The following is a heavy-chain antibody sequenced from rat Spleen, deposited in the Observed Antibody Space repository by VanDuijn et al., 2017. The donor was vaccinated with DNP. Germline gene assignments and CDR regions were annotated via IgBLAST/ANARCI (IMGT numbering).Heavy chain of an antibody. V-gene: IGHV5-7*01. CDR2: ISYDGSST. Sequence: EVQLVESGGGLVQPGRSLKLSCAASGFTFSDYNMAWVRQAPKKGLEWVATISYDGSSTYYRDSVKGRFTISRDNAKSTLYLQMTSLTSEDTATYYCARRLGAQGYWYFDFWGPGTMVTVSS. CDR3: ARRLGAQGYWYFDF. J-gene: IGHJ1*01. CDR1: GFTFSDYN. D-gene: IGHD5-1*01.